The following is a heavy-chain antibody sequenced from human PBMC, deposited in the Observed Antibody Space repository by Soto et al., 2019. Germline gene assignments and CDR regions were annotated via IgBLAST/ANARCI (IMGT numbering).Heavy chain of an antibody. CDR3: ARDPYSSGWYAYFDY. V-gene: IGHV3-23*01. CDR2: ISESGGST. CDR1: GFSFSDYA. Sequence: GGSLRLSCAASGFSFSDYAMSWVRQAPGKGLEWVSVISESGGSTHYADSVRGRFTVSRDNAKNSLYLQMNSLRAEDTAVYYCARDPYSSGWYAYFDYWGQGTLVTVSS. D-gene: IGHD6-19*01. J-gene: IGHJ4*02.